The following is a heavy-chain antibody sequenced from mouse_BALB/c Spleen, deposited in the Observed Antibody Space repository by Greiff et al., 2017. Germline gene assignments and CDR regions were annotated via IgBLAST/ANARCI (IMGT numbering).Heavy chain of an antibody. CDR3: ARDGPYDGYTFDY. D-gene: IGHD2-3*01. CDR1: GFSLTGYG. CDR2: IWGDGST. V-gene: IGHV2-6-7*01. Sequence: QVQLKESGPGLVAPSQSLSITCTVSGFSLTGYGVNWVRQPPGKGLEWLGMIWGDGSTDYNSTLKSRLSISKDNSKSQVFLKMNSLQTDDTARYDCARDGPYDGYTFDYWGQGTTLTVSS. J-gene: IGHJ2*01.